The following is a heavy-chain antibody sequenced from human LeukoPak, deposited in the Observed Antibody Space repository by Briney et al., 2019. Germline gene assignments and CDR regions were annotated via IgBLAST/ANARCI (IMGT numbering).Heavy chain of an antibody. CDR1: GFTVSSNY. CDR2: IYSGGST. CDR3: AREGTVSYYFDY. D-gene: IGHD4-17*01. J-gene: IGHJ4*02. Sequence: GGSLRLSCAASGFTVSSNYMSWVRQAPGKGLEWVSVIYSGGSTYYADSVKGRFTISRDNSKNTLYLQMNSLRAEDTAVYYCAREGTVSYYFDYWGQGTLVTVSS. V-gene: IGHV3-66*01.